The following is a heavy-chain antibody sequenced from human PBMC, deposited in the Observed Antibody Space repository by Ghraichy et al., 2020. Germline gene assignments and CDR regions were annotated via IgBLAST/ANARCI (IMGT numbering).Heavy chain of an antibody. CDR3: ARDAAELGVRGVRRYYYYYPMAV. Sequence: GGSLRLSCSASGSTFSSYWMSWVRQAPGEGLERVANIKHDESEKYYVDSVKGRFTISRDNAMNSLYLQMNSLRVEDTAVYYCARDAAELGVRGVRRYYYYYPMAVWGQGTTITVS. CDR1: GSTFSSYW. D-gene: IGHD3-10*01. J-gene: IGHJ6*02. V-gene: IGHV3-7*01. CDR2: IKHDESEK.